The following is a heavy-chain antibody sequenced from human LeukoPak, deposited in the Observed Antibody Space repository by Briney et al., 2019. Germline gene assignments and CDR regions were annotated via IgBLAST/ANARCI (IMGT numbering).Heavy chain of an antibody. CDR3: ARDEYATMVRGSLKFDY. CDR2: ISGSGGST. D-gene: IGHD3-10*01. Sequence: GGSLRLSCAVSGITLSNYGMSWVRQAPGKGLEWVAGISGSGGSTNYADSVKGRFTISRDNPKNTLFLQMNSLRAEDTAVYYCARDEYATMVRGSLKFDYWGQGTLVTVSS. V-gene: IGHV3-23*01. CDR1: GITLSNYG. J-gene: IGHJ4*02.